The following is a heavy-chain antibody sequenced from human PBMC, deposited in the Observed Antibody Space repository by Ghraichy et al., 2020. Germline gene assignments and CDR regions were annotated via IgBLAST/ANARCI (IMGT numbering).Heavy chain of an antibody. V-gene: IGHV3-23*01. Sequence: LNISCAASGFTFSSYTMTWVRHAPGKGLEWVSTISGSGRTTYYADSVKGRFTMSRDNSENTLYLQMNSLRTEDAAIYYCAKAWGYCSGGTCPPYNWFDPWGQGTLVTVSS. D-gene: IGHD2-15*01. J-gene: IGHJ5*02. CDR2: ISGSGRTT. CDR3: AKAWGYCSGGTCPPYNWFDP. CDR1: GFTFSSYT.